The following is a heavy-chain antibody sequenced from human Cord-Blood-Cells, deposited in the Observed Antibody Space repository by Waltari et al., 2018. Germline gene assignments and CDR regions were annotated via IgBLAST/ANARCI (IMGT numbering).Heavy chain of an antibody. V-gene: IGHV3-30*04. J-gene: IGHJ4*02. CDR3: ARAAGGSYFDY. D-gene: IGHD1-26*01. CDR2: ISYDGSNK. Sequence: QVQLVESGGGVVQPGRSLRLSCAASGFTFSSYAMHWLRQAPGKGLAWVAVISYDGSNKYYADSVKGRFTISRDNSKNTLYLQMNSLRAEDTAVYYCARAAGGSYFDYWGQGTLVTVSS. CDR1: GFTFSSYA.